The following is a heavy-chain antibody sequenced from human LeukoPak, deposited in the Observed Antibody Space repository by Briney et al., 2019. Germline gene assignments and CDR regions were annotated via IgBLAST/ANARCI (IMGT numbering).Heavy chain of an antibody. Sequence: SSETLSLTCTVSGDSIIRYYWSWVRQPPGKGLEWIACIYDNGNTNYNPSLKSRVTISVDTSRNQFSLKLSSVTAADTAVYYCARENRGDYFDYWGQGTLVTVSS. J-gene: IGHJ4*02. V-gene: IGHV4-59*01. CDR2: IYDNGNT. D-gene: IGHD2/OR15-2a*01. CDR3: ARENRGDYFDY. CDR1: GDSIIRYY.